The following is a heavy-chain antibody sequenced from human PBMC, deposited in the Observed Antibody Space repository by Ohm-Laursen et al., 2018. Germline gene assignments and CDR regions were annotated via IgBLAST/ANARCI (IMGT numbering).Heavy chain of an antibody. J-gene: IGHJ4*02. CDR3: AKVIRGRWFGESRGGPFDY. D-gene: IGHD3-10*01. CDR1: GGAISSGGYY. V-gene: IGHV4-31*03. Sequence: TLSLTCTVSGGAISSGGYYWSWIRQHPGKGLEWIGYIYYSGSTYYNPSLKSRVTISVDTSKNQFSLKLSSVTAADTAVYYCAKVIRGRWFGESRGGPFDYWGQGTLVTVSS. CDR2: IYYSGST.